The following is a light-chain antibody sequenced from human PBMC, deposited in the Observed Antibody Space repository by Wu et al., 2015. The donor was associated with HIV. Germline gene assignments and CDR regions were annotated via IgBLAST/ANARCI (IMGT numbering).Light chain of an antibody. CDR2: GAS. V-gene: IGKV3-20*01. Sequence: EIVLTQSPGTLSLSRGERATLSCRASQSVSSDYLAWYQQKPGQAPRLLIYGASSRATGIPDRFSGSGSGTDFTLTISRLEPEDFAVYYCQQYGGSPWTFGQGTKVEIK. CDR1: QSVSSDY. J-gene: IGKJ1*01. CDR3: QQYGGSPWT.